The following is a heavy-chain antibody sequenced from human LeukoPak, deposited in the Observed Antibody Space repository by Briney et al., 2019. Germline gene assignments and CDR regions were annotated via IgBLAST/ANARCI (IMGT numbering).Heavy chain of an antibody. D-gene: IGHD3-22*01. V-gene: IGHV1-2*02. CDR1: GYTFTGYY. J-gene: IGHJ4*02. Sequence: GASVKVSCKASGYTFTGYYMHWVRQAPGQGLEWMGWINPNSGGTNYAQKFQGRVTMTRDTSISTAYMELSRLRSDDTAVYYCARPANYYDSSGYSRSEGFYFDYWGQGTLVTVSS. CDR2: INPNSGGT. CDR3: ARPANYYDSSGYSRSEGFYFDY.